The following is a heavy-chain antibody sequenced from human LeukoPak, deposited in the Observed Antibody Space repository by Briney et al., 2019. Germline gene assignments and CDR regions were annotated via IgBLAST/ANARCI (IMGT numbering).Heavy chain of an antibody. CDR2: INHSGST. J-gene: IGHJ4*02. D-gene: IGHD3-22*01. CDR3: AAQKYYYDSSGVHY. Sequence: SETLSLTCAVYGGSFSGYYWSWIRQPPVKGLEWIGEINHSGSTNYNPSLKSRVTISVDTSKNQFSLKLSSVTAADTAVYYCAAQKYYYDSSGVHYWGQGTLVTVSS. V-gene: IGHV4-34*01. CDR1: GGSFSGYY.